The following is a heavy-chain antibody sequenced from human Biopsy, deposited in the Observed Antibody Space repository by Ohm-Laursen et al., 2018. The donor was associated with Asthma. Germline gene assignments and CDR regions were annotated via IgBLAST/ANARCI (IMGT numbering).Heavy chain of an antibody. CDR1: GDSINSGGFS. D-gene: IGHD3-22*01. CDR2: LFHSGTT. CDR3: ARMITMIQAANYYSYAMDV. Sequence: SQTLSLTCAVSGDSINSGGFSWNWIRQPPGKGLGWVAYLFHSGTTHFNPSLKSRVTISVDGSKRQFSLKVNSVTAADTAVYYCARMITMIQAANYYSYAMDVWGQGTTVTVSS. V-gene: IGHV4-30-2*01. J-gene: IGHJ6*02.